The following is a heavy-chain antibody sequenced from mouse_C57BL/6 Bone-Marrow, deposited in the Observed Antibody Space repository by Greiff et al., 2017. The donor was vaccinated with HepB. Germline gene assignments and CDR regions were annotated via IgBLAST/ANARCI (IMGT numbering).Heavy chain of an antibody. V-gene: IGHV5-9*03. CDR3: VRGGNFDY. Sequence: VMLVASGGGLVKPGGSLKLSCAASGFTFSSYTMSWVRQTPEKRLEWVATISSGGGNTYYPDSVKGRFTISRDNAKNSLYLQMSSLRSEDTALYYCVRGGNFDYWGQGTTLTVSS. CDR2: ISSGGGNT. CDR1: GFTFSSYT. J-gene: IGHJ2*01.